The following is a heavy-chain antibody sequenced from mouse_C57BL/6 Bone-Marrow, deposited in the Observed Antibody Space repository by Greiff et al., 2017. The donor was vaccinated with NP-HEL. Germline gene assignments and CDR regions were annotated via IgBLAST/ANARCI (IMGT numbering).Heavy chain of an antibody. CDR2: SRNKANDYTT. D-gene: IGHD4-1*01. V-gene: IGHV7-1*01. CDR1: GFTFSDFY. Sequence: EVKLMESGGGLVQSGRSLRLSCATSGFTFSDFYMEWVRQAPGKGLEWIAASRNKANDYTTEYSASVKGRFIVSRDTCQSILYLQMNALRAEDTAIYYCARDATGTEGFDYWGQGTTLTVSS. J-gene: IGHJ2*01. CDR3: ARDATGTEGFDY.